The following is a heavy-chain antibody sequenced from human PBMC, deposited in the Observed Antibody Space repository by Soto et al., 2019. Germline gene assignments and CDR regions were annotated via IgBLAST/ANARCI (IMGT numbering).Heavy chain of an antibody. CDR3: ARGGTMKGPEFDY. V-gene: IGHV4-30-2*01. D-gene: IGHD1-7*01. Sequence: PSETLSLTCAVSGGSISSGCYSWSWIRQPPGKGLEWIGYIYHSGSTYYNPSLKSRVTISVERSKNQFSLKLSSVTAADTAVYYCARGGTMKGPEFDYWGQGTLVNVSS. J-gene: IGHJ4*02. CDR2: IYHSGST. CDR1: GGSISSGCYS.